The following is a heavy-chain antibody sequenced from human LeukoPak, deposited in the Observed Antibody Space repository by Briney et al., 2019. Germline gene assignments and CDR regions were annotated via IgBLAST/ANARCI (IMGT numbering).Heavy chain of an antibody. Sequence: SETLSLTCTVSGGSISSYYWSWIRQPPGKGLEWIGYIYYSGSTYYNPSLKSRVTISVDRSKNQFSLKLSSVTAADTAVYYCARARTVWSGYPNWFDPWGQGTLVTVSS. V-gene: IGHV4-59*12. CDR1: GGSISSYY. J-gene: IGHJ5*02. CDR2: IYYSGST. CDR3: ARARTVWSGYPNWFDP. D-gene: IGHD3-3*01.